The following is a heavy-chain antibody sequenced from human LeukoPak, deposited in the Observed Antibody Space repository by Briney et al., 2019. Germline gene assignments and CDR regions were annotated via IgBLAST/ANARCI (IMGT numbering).Heavy chain of an antibody. CDR1: GFTFSSYA. CDR3: AKDSSGWGDNY. D-gene: IGHD6-19*01. Sequence: GGSLRLSCAASGFTFSSYAMSWARQAPGKGLEWGSAISGSGGSTYYADSVKGRFTISRDNSKNTLYLQMNSLRAEDTAVYYCAKDSSGWGDNYWGQGTLVTVSS. CDR2: ISGSGGST. V-gene: IGHV3-23*01. J-gene: IGHJ4*02.